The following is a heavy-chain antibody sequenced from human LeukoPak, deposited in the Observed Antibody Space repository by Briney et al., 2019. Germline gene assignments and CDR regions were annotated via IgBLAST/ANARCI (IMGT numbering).Heavy chain of an antibody. D-gene: IGHD4-17*01. CDR2: ISYDGSNK. Sequence: GRSLRLSCAASGFTFSSYAMHWVRQAPGKGLEWVAVISYDGSNKYYADSVKGRFTISRDNSKNTLYLQMNSLRAEDTAVYYCARDSDPLNDYGDYGWFDPWGQGTLVTVSS. V-gene: IGHV3-30*04. CDR1: GFTFSSYA. J-gene: IGHJ5*02. CDR3: ARDSDPLNDYGDYGWFDP.